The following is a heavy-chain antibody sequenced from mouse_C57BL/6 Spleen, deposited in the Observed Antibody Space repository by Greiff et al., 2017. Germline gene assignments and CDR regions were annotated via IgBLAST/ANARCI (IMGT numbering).Heavy chain of an antibody. CDR2: INPNNGGT. D-gene: IGHD2-4*01. CDR1: GYTFTDYY. CDR3: AREPPYDYDDAMDY. J-gene: IGHJ4*01. V-gene: IGHV1-26*01. Sequence: EVQLQQSGPELVKPGASVKISCKASGYTFTDYYMNWVKQSHGKSLEWIGDINPNNGGTSYNQKFKGKATLTVDKSSSTAYMELRSLTSEDSAVYYCAREPPYDYDDAMDYWGQGTSVTVSS.